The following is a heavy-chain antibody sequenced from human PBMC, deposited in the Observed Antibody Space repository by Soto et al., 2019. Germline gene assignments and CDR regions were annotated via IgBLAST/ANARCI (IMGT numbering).Heavy chain of an antibody. CDR3: ARAGYCSGGSCYSELGYYYYGMDV. Sequence: QVQLVQSGAEVKKPGSSVKVSCKASGGTFSSYAISWVRQAPGQGLEWMGGIIPIFGTANYAQKFQGRVTITADESTRTAYMELSSLRSEDTAVYYCARAGYCSGGSCYSELGYYYYGMDVWGQGTTVTVSS. V-gene: IGHV1-69*01. CDR1: GGTFSSYA. J-gene: IGHJ6*02. D-gene: IGHD2-15*01. CDR2: IIPIFGTA.